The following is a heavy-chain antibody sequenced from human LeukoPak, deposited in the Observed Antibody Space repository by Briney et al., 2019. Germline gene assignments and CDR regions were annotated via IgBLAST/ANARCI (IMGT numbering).Heavy chain of an antibody. CDR2: INHSGST. CDR3: ARGYDYGDYVGNWFDP. J-gene: IGHJ5*02. D-gene: IGHD4-17*01. CDR1: GGSFSGYY. Sequence: SETLSLTCAVYGGSFSGYYWSWIRQPPGKGLEWIGEINHSGSTNYNPSLKSRVTISVDTSKNQFSLKLSSVTAADTAVYYCARGYDYGDYVGNWFDPWGQGTLVTVSS. V-gene: IGHV4-34*01.